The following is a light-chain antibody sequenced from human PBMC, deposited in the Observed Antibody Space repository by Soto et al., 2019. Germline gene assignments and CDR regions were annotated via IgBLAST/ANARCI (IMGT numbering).Light chain of an antibody. CDR3: SAYTTSIALYV. V-gene: IGLV2-14*03. CDR2: DVS. J-gene: IGLJ1*01. CDR1: SSDVGGYKY. Sequence: QSVLTQPRSVSGSPGQSVTISCTGTSSDVGGYKYVSWYQQHPGRAPKLIIYDVSNRPSGVSNRFSGSKSGSTASLTISGLQAEDEADYYCSAYTTSIALYVFGAGTKVTVL.